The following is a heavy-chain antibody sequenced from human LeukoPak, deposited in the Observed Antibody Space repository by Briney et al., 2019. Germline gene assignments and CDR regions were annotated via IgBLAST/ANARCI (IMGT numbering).Heavy chain of an antibody. D-gene: IGHD6-13*01. Sequence: ASVKVSCKASGGTFSSYAISWVRQAPGQGLEWMGRIIPILGIANYAQKFQGRVTITADKSTSTAYMELSSLRSEDTAVYYCAREVGWAAGYYYGMDVWGQGTTVTVSS. CDR3: AREVGWAAGYYYGMDV. J-gene: IGHJ6*02. CDR1: GGTFSSYA. CDR2: IIPILGIA. V-gene: IGHV1-69*04.